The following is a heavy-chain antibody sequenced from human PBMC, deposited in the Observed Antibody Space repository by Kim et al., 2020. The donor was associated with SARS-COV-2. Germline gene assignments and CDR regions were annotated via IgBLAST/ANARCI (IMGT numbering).Heavy chain of an antibody. V-gene: IGHV3-11*06. CDR1: GFTFSTYY. J-gene: IGHJ4*02. CDR3: ARDSTRVWNDGSDY. CDR2: ISSSRDT. Sequence: GGSLRLSCVASGFTFSTYYMSWVRQAPGKGLEWVSYISSSRDTTYADSVKGRFTISSDNTKNSQYLQMNSRRGEDTAVDYWARDSTRVWNDGSDYWGQGTLVSLSS. D-gene: IGHD1-1*01.